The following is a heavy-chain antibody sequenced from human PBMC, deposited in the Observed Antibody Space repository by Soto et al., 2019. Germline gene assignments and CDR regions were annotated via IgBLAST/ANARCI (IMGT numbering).Heavy chain of an antibody. CDR2: INAGNGNT. V-gene: IGHV1-3*01. CDR1: GYTFTSYA. CDR3: ARIPSPGFYDFWSGGYYFDY. J-gene: IGHJ4*02. Sequence: QVPLVQSGAEVKKPGASVKVSCKASGYTFTSYAMHWVRQAPGQRLEWMGWINAGNGNTKYSQKFQGRVTITRDTSASTAYMELSSLRSEDTAVYYCARIPSPGFYDFWSGGYYFDYWGQGTLVTVSS. D-gene: IGHD3-3*01.